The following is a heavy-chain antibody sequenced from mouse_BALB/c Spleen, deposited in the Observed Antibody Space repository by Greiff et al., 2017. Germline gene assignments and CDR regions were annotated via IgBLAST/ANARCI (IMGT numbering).Heavy chain of an antibody. CDR1: GYSITSGYY. Sequence: DVQLQESGPGLVKPSQSLSLTCSVTGYSITSGYYWNWIRQFPGNKLEWMGYISYDGSNNYNPSLKNRISITRDTSKNQFFLKLNSVTTEDTATYYCARRNRHYAMDYWGQGTSVTVSS. CDR3: ARRNRHYAMDY. CDR2: ISYDGSN. V-gene: IGHV3-6*02. J-gene: IGHJ4*01. D-gene: IGHD2-14*01.